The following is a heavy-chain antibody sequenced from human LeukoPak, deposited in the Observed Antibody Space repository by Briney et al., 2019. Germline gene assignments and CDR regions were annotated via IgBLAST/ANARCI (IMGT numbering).Heavy chain of an antibody. D-gene: IGHD5-24*01. Sequence: GESLKISCKTSGFTFTIYWIGWVRQMPGKGLEWMGIIYPGDSDTRYSPSFHGQVTISADKSISTAYLEWSSLKASDTAMYYCARPGGDGYNYFDYWGQGTLVTVSS. CDR3: ARPGGDGYNYFDY. CDR1: GFTFTIYW. V-gene: IGHV5-51*01. CDR2: IYPGDSDT. J-gene: IGHJ4*02.